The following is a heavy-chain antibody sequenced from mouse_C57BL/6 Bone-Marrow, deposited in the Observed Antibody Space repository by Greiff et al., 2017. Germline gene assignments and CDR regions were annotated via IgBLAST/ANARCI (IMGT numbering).Heavy chain of an antibody. CDR2: IGPGSGST. CDR3: ARGGRLRRYFDV. CDR1: GYTFTDYY. Sequence: VQLQQSGAELVKPGASVKISCKASGYTFTDYYINWVKQRPGQGLVWIGKIGPGSGSTYYNEKFKGKATLTADKSSHTSYMQRSSLTSEDSAVYCGARGGRLRRYFDVWGTGTTVTVSS. D-gene: IGHD2-4*01. J-gene: IGHJ1*03. V-gene: IGHV1-77*01.